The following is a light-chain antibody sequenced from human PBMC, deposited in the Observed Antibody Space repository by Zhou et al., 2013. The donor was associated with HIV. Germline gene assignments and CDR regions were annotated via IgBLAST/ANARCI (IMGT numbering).Light chain of an antibody. CDR3: LQDYSYPRT. V-gene: IGKV1-8*01. J-gene: IGKJ1*01. CDR2: AAS. CDR1: QGISSY. Sequence: AIRMTQSPSSFSASTGDRVTITCRASQGISSYLAWYQQKPGKAPKLLIYAASTLQSGVPSRFSGSGSGTDFTLTISCLQSEDFATYYCLQDYSYPRTFGQGTSV.